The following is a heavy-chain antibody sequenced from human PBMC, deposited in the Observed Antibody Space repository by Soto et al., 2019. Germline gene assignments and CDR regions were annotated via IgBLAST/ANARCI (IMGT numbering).Heavy chain of an antibody. CDR1: GGSISSGDYY. CDR3: ARDRDAGGNSVYFDY. CDR2: IYYTGST. J-gene: IGHJ4*02. D-gene: IGHD2-21*02. V-gene: IGHV4-30-4*01. Sequence: SETLSLTCSVSGGSISSGDYYWSWIRQPPGKGLEWIGYIYYTGSTYYNPSLKSRLSLSVDTSKNQFSLRLSSVTAADTAVYYCARDRDAGGNSVYFDYWGQGILVTVSS.